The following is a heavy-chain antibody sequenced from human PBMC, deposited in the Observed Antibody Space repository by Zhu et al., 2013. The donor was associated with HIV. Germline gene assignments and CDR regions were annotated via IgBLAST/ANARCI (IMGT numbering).Heavy chain of an antibody. V-gene: IGHV4-34*01. CDR2: INHSGST. Sequence: QVQLQQWGAGLLKPSETLSLTCAVYGGSFSGYYWSWIRQPPGKGLEWIGEINHSGSTNYNPSLKSRVTISVDTSKNQFSLKLSSVTAADTAVYYCARGRMRLRRAFDIWGQGTMVTVSS. D-gene: IGHD5-12*01. J-gene: IGHJ3*02. CDR3: ARGRMRLRRAFDI. CDR1: GGSFSGYY.